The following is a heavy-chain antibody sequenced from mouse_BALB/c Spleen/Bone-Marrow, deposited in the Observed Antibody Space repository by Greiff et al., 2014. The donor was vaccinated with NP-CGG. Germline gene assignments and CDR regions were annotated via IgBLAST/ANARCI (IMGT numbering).Heavy chain of an antibody. CDR2: ICAGGST. CDR1: EFSLTSYG. Sequence: QVQLKDSGPGLVAPSQTLSITCTVSEFSLTSYGVHWVRQPPGKGLEWLGVICAGGSTNYNSALMSRLSISKDNAKSQVFLKMNSLQTDATDMYYCARGGSSRAWFAYWGQGTLVTVSA. D-gene: IGHD1-1*01. V-gene: IGHV2-9*02. CDR3: ARGGSSRAWFAY. J-gene: IGHJ3*01.